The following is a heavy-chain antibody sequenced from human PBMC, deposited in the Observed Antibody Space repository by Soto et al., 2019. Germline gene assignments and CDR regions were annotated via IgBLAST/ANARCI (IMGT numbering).Heavy chain of an antibody. CDR2: IRGSGGVT. CDR3: AIGPHGYNYGGPEYFQY. V-gene: IGHV3-23*01. J-gene: IGHJ1*01. D-gene: IGHD1-1*01. CDR1: GFTFSNFA. Sequence: EVQLLESGGGLVQPGGSLRLSCAASGFTFSNFAISWVRQAPGKGLEWVSGIRGSGGVTYYPESVRGRFTICRDNSKNMLYLQMNSLRAEDTAVYYCAIGPHGYNYGGPEYFQYWGQGTLLTVSS.